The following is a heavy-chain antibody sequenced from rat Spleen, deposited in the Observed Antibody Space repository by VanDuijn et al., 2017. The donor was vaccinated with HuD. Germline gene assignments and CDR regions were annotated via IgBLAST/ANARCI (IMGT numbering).Heavy chain of an antibody. Sequence: QVQLKESGPGLVQPSQTLSLTCTVSGFSLTSYTVSWVRQPPGKGLEWIAAISSGGSTYYNSALKSRLSISRDTSKSQVFLKMNSLQTEDTAMYFCASPVIAAFAYWGQGTLVAVSS. J-gene: IGHJ3*01. V-gene: IGHV2-6*01. CDR2: ISSGGST. CDR1: GFSLTSYT. CDR3: ASPVIAAFAY. D-gene: IGHD1-2*01.